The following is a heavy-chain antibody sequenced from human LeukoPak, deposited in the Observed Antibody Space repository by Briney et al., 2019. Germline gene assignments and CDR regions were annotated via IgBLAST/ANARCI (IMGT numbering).Heavy chain of an antibody. V-gene: IGHV3-13*01. CDR3: ARRTVPWYFDL. CDR2: IGTAGDT. CDR1: GFTFSSYD. Sequence: GGSLRLSCAASGFTFSSYDMHWVRQATGKGLEWVSAIGTAGDTYYPGSVKGRFTISRENAKNSLYLQMNSLRAGDTAVYYCARRTVPWYFDLWGRGTLVTVSS. J-gene: IGHJ2*01. D-gene: IGHD4-11*01.